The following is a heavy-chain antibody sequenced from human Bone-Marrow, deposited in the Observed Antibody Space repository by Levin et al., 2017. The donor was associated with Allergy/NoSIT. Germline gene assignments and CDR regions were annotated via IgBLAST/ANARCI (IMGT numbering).Heavy chain of an antibody. J-gene: IGHJ3*02. Sequence: ASVKVSCKVSGDSFRTYWIGWVRQTPGKGLEWMGIIFPHDSETRYNPSFQGQVTISVDEPPNTAYLQWRSLKASDTAMYYCARHRLALITHGAFDIWGQGTMVTVSS. CDR1: GDSFRTYW. CDR3: ARHRLALITHGAFDI. V-gene: IGHV5-51*01. D-gene: IGHD1-20*01. CDR2: IFPHDSET.